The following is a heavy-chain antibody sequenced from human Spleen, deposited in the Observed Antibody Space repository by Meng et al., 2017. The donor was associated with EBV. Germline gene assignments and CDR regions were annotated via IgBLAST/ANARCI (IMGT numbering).Heavy chain of an antibody. Sequence: QVQLQEPGSGLLKPSQTLSLTCAVSGGSITSSGYYWTWIRQPPGKGLEWIGYMYQSGSTYYSPSLKSRATISVDRSKNHLSLKLSSVTAADTAFYYCATIIVPATTMNYWGPGTLVTVSS. CDR2: MYQSGST. CDR1: GGSITSSGYY. V-gene: IGHV4-30-2*01. D-gene: IGHD1-26*01. J-gene: IGHJ4*02. CDR3: ATIIVPATTMNY.